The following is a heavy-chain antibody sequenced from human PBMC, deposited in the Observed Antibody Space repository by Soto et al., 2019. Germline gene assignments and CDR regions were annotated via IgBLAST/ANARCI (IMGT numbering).Heavy chain of an antibody. CDR1: GFPVSSNY. D-gene: IGHD3-22*01. V-gene: IGHV3-53*01. Sequence: EVLLVESGGGSIQPGGSLRLSCAASGFPVSSNYMSWIRQAPGKGLECVALLYTGGGTFFADSVKGRFTISREKSKNTLYLQMNSLRAEDTAVYYCAREQNYYYDTTGYYMGLFDYWGQGTLVTVSS. CDR3: AREQNYYYDTTGYYMGLFDY. CDR2: LYTGGGT. J-gene: IGHJ4*02.